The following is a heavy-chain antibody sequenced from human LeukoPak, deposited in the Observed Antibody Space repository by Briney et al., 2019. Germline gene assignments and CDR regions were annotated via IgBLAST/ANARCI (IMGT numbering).Heavy chain of an antibody. D-gene: IGHD3-10*01. CDR3: ARSPGGYYYGMDV. CDR2: IYYSGST. J-gene: IGHJ6*02. V-gene: IGHV4-59*01. Sequence: PSETLSLTCTVSGGSINSYYWSWIRQPPGKGLEWIGYIYYSGSTNYNPSLKSRVTISVDTSKNQFSLKLSSVTAADTAVYYCARSPGGYYYGMDVWGQGTTVTVSS. CDR1: GGSINSYY.